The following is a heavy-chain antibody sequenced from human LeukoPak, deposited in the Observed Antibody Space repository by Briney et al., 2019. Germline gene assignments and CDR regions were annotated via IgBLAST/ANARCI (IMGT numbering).Heavy chain of an antibody. D-gene: IGHD6-13*01. CDR3: ARAGYSSSWYYNY. CDR2: INPNSGGT. V-gene: IGHV1-2*02. J-gene: IGHJ4*02. Sequence: SLKVSCTAFGYTFTGYYMHWVRQAPGQGLEWMGWINPNSGGTNYAQKFQGRVTMTRDTSISTAYMELSRLRSDDTAVYYCARAGYSSSWYYNYWGQGTLVTVSS. CDR1: GYTFTGYY.